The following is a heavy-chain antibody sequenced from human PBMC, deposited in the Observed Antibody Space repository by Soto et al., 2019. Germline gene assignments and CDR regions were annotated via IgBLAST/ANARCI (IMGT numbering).Heavy chain of an antibody. CDR2: ISSSGSTI. D-gene: IGHD3-10*01. J-gene: IGHJ6*02. CDR3: ARPAYYYGSGLTYGMDV. Sequence: LRLSCAASGFTFSDYYMSWIRQAPGKGLEWVSYISSSGSTIYYADSVKGRFTISRDNAKNSRYLQMNSLRAEDTAVYYCARPAYYYGSGLTYGMDVWGQGTTVTVSS. CDR1: GFTFSDYY. V-gene: IGHV3-11*01.